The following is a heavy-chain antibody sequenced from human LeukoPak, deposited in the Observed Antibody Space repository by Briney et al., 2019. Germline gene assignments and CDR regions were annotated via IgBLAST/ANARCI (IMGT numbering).Heavy chain of an antibody. Sequence: GGSLRLSCAASGFTFSSYSMNWVRQAPGKGLEWVSYISSSSSTIYYADSVKGRFTISRDNAKNSPYLQMNSLRAEDTAVYYCARDDGSSWYGPFDYWGQGTLVTVSS. CDR2: ISSSSSTI. D-gene: IGHD6-13*01. CDR3: ARDDGSSWYGPFDY. CDR1: GFTFSSYS. J-gene: IGHJ4*02. V-gene: IGHV3-48*01.